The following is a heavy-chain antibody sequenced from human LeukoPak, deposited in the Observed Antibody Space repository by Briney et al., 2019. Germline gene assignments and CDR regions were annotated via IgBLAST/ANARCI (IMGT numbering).Heavy chain of an antibody. CDR1: GGSISSSNW. D-gene: IGHD3-10*01. CDR3: ARVSPMVRRVIDY. Sequence: SGTLSLTCAVSGGSISSSNWWCWVRQPPGKGLEWIGEIYHSGSTNYNPSLKSRVTISVDKSKNQFSLKLSSVTAADTAVYYCARVSPMVRRVIDYWGQGTLVTVSS. J-gene: IGHJ4*02. V-gene: IGHV4-4*02. CDR2: IYHSGST.